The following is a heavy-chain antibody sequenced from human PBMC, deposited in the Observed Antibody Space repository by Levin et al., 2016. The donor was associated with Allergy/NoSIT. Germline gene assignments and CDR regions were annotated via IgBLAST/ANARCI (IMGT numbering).Heavy chain of an antibody. D-gene: IGHD3-22*01. CDR3: ARGYTRGYYYDSSGYYGY. J-gene: IGHJ4*02. CDR2: IYYSGST. Sequence: WIRQPPGKGLEWIGSIYYSGSTYYNPSLKSRVTISVDTSKNQFSLKLSSVTAADTAVYYCARGYTRGYYYDSSGYYGYWGQGTLVTVSS. V-gene: IGHV4-39*07.